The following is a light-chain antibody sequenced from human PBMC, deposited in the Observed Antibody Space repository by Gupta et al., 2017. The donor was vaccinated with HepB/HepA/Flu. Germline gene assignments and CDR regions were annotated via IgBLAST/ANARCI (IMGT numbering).Light chain of an antibody. V-gene: IGLV2-23*02. Sequence: QPALTQPASVSGSPGQSITISCTGTRSDVGSYNLVSWYQQHPGKAPKLMIYEVNKWTSGVSNRFSGSKSGNTASLTISGLQAEDEADYYCCSYASTTVVFGGGTKLTVL. CDR2: EVN. CDR3: CSYASTTVV. CDR1: RSDVGSYNL. J-gene: IGLJ2*01.